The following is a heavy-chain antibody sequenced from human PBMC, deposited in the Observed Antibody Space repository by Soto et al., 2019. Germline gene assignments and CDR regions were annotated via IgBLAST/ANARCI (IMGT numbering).Heavy chain of an antibody. V-gene: IGHV1-18*01. CDR2: ISAYNGNT. J-gene: IGHJ4*02. CDR3: ARDLHPPSFVVVGPAAMDY. CDR1: GYTFTSYG. Sequence: QVQLVQSGAEVKKPGASVKVSCKASGYTFTSYGISWVRQAPGQGLEWMGWISAYNGNTNYAQKLQRRVTMTTDTSTSTAYMELRSLRSDDRAVYYCARDLHPPSFVVVGPAAMDYWGQGTLVTVSS. D-gene: IGHD2-2*01.